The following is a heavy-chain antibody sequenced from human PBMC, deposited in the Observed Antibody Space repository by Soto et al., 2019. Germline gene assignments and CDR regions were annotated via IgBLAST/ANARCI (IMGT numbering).Heavy chain of an antibody. CDR2: INPNSGGT. V-gene: IGHV1-2*04. Sequence: ASVKVSCKASGYNFTGYYMHWVRQAPGQGLEWMGWINPNSGGTNYAQKFQGWVTMTRDTSTSTAYMDLSRLRSDDTAVYYCARARVPSLRLGELSPTFYFDYWGQGTLVTVSS. CDR3: ARARVPSLRLGELSPTFYFDY. CDR1: GYNFTGYY. J-gene: IGHJ4*02. D-gene: IGHD3-16*02.